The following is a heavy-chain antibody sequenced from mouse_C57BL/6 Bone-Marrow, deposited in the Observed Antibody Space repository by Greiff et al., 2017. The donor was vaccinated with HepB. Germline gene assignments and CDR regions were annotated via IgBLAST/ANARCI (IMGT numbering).Heavy chain of an antibody. D-gene: IGHD2-4*01. Sequence: DVHLVESGPGLVKPSQSLSLTCSVTGYSITSGYYWNWIRQFPGNKLEWMGYISYDGSNNYNPSLKNRISITRDTSKNQFFLKLNSVTTEDTATYYCARDGGDYAWFAYWGQGTLVTVSA. V-gene: IGHV3-6*01. J-gene: IGHJ3*01. CDR3: ARDGGDYAWFAY. CDR1: GYSITSGYY. CDR2: ISYDGSN.